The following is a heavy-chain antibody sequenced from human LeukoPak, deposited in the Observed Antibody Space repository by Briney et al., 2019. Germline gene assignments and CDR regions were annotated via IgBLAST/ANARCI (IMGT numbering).Heavy chain of an antibody. CDR3: ARDLPGLVWFGN. V-gene: IGHV3-23*01. Sequence: GGSLRLSCTASGFTFASHSMTWVRQAPGKGLEWVSAITTSGDNTYYAESVRGRFTISRDNSKNTLPLQMNSLRVEDTAVYYCARDLPGLVWFGNWGQGSLVTVSS. CDR2: ITTSGDNT. D-gene: IGHD3-10*01. CDR1: GFTFASHS. J-gene: IGHJ4*02.